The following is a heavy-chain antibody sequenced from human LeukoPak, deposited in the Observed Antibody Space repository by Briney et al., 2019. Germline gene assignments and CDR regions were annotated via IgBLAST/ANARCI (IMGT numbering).Heavy chain of an antibody. CDR1: GYTFTSYG. CDR3: ARDLDTAMVIGY. J-gene: IGHJ4*02. CDR2: ISAYNGNT. V-gene: IGHV1-18*01. D-gene: IGHD5-18*01. Sequence: ASVKVSCKASGYTFTSYGISWVRQAPGQGLEWMGWISAYNGNTNYAQKFQGRVTMTRDTSTSTVYMELSSLGSEDTAVYYCARDLDTAMVIGYWGQGTLVTVSS.